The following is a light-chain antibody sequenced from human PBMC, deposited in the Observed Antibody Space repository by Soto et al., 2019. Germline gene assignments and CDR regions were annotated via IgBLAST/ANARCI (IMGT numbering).Light chain of an antibody. Sequence: EIVLTQSPGTLSLSPGERATLSCRASQSVSSIYLGWYQQKPGQAPRLLIYGASSRATGIPDRFSGSGSGTDFTLTISRLEPEDFAVYYCQQYGDSTGWTFGQGTMVDIK. CDR3: QQYGDSTGWT. CDR2: GAS. CDR1: QSVSSIY. J-gene: IGKJ1*01. V-gene: IGKV3-20*01.